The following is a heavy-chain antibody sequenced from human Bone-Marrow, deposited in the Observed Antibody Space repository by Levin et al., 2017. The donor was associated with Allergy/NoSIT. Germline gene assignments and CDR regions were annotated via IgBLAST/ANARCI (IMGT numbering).Heavy chain of an antibody. CDR3: ARDLSYGDYHAFDI. J-gene: IGHJ3*02. CDR1: GGSISSGGYY. V-gene: IGHV4-31*03. D-gene: IGHD4-17*01. CDR2: IYYSGST. Sequence: PSETLSLTCTVSGGSISSGGYYWSWIRQHPGKGLEWIGYIYYSGSTYYNPSLKSRVTISVDTSKNQFSLKLSSVTAADTAVYYCARDLSYGDYHAFDIWGQGTMVTVSS.